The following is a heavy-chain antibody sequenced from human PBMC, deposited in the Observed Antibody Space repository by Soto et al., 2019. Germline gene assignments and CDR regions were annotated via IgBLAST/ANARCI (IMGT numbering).Heavy chain of an antibody. CDR1: GFTFSSYA. CDR3: AKDRGALTMVREAPYNWFDP. J-gene: IGHJ5*02. Sequence: PGGSLRLSCAASGFTFSSYAMSWVRQAPGKGLEWVSAISGSGGSTYYADSVKGRFTISRDNSKNTLYLQMNSLRAEDTAVYYCAKDRGALTMVREAPYNWFDPWGQGTLVTVSS. V-gene: IGHV3-23*01. D-gene: IGHD3-10*01. CDR2: ISGSGGST.